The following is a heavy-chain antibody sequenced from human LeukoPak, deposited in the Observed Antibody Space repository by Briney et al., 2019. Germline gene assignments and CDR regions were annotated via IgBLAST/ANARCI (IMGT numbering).Heavy chain of an antibody. CDR1: GFTFSSYA. J-gene: IGHJ1*01. CDR2: ISGSGGST. V-gene: IGHV3-23*01. D-gene: IGHD2-2*01. Sequence: PGGSLRLSCAASGFTFSSYAMSWVRKDTGKGLEWVSAISGSGGSTYYADSVKGRFTISRDNSKNTLYLQMNSLRAEDTAVYYCANLALLGYCSSTSCPEYFQHWGQGTLVTVSS. CDR3: ANLALLGYCSSTSCPEYFQH.